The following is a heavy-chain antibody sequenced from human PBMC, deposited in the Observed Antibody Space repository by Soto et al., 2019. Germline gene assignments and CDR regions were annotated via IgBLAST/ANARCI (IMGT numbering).Heavy chain of an antibody. D-gene: IGHD5-12*01. J-gene: IGHJ3*02. CDR2: ISYDGNNK. V-gene: IGHV3-30-3*01. CDR1: GFTFSSYA. Sequence: QVQLVESGGGVVQPGRSLRLSCAASGFTFSSYAMHWVRQAPGKGLEWVALISYDGNNKFYADSVKGRFTISRDNSKKTLSLQMDSLRVEDTAVYYCAKGGSGYDLLGSEVNGFDIWGQGTMVSVSS. CDR3: AKGGSGYDLLGSEVNGFDI.